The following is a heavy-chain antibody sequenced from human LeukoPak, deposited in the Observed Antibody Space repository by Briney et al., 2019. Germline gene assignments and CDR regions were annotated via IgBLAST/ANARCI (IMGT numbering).Heavy chain of an antibody. CDR3: AAAPNYDSSGYYYVEIFDY. D-gene: IGHD3-22*01. CDR1: GFTFTSSA. V-gene: IGHV1-58*02. Sequence: SVKVSCKASGFTFTSSAMQWVRQARGQRLEWIGWIVVGSGNTNYAQKFQERVTITRDMSTSTAYMELSSLRSEDTAVYYRAAAPNYDSSGYYYVEIFDYWGQGTLVTVSS. CDR2: IVVGSGNT. J-gene: IGHJ4*02.